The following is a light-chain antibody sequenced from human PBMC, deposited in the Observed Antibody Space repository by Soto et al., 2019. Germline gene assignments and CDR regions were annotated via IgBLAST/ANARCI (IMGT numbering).Light chain of an antibody. CDR3: QQYVSSPPYT. V-gene: IGKV3-20*01. J-gene: IGKJ2*01. Sequence: EIVLTQSPGTLSSSPGERATLSCRASQSVSSSYLAWYPQKPGQAPRLLIYGASSRATGIPDRFSGSGSGTDFTLTISRLEPEDFAVYYCQQYVSSPPYTFGQGTKLEIK. CDR1: QSVSSSY. CDR2: GAS.